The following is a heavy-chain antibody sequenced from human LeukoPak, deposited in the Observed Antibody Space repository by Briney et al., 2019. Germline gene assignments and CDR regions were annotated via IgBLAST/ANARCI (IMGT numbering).Heavy chain of an antibody. CDR1: GYTFTGYY. CDR3: ARSIAAAGTNWFDP. V-gene: IGHV1-2*02. D-gene: IGHD6-13*01. CDR2: INPNSGGT. J-gene: IGHJ5*02. Sequence: ASVKVSCKASGYTFTGYYMHWVRQAPGQGLEWMGWINPNSGGTNYAQKFQGRVTMTRDTSISTAYMELSRLRSGDTAVYYCARSIAAAGTNWFDPWGQGTLVTVSS.